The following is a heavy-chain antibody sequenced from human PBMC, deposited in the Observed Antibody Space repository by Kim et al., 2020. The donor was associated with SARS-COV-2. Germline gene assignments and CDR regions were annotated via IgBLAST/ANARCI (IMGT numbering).Heavy chain of an antibody. CDR3: AKGLWLDP. CDR2: GSST. V-gene: IGHV3-23*03. J-gene: IGHJ5*02. Sequence: GSSTYYADAGKGRVTISRDNSKNTLYLQMNSLRAEDTAVYYCAKGLWLDPWGQGTLVTVSS.